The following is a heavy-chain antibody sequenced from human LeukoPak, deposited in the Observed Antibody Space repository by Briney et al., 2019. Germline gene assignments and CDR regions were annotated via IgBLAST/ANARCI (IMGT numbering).Heavy chain of an antibody. Sequence: GGSLRLSCAASGFAFISYEMNWVRQAPGKGLEWVSLIKSSGSTIYYADSVKGRFTVSRDNAKNSLYLQMNSLRVEDTAVYYCARGTGYSVFDIWGQGTMVTVSS. CDR2: IKSSGSTI. CDR3: ARGTGYSVFDI. CDR1: GFAFISYE. V-gene: IGHV3-48*03. D-gene: IGHD1-26*01. J-gene: IGHJ3*02.